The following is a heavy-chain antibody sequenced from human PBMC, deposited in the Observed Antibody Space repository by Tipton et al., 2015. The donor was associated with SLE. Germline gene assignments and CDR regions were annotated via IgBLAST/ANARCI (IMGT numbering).Heavy chain of an antibody. CDR2: NNRSGSA. CDR3: ARGELGIRTFDY. CDR1: GGSFSGYY. D-gene: IGHD7-27*01. J-gene: IGHJ4*02. Sequence: TLSLTCAVYGGSFSGYYWSWIRQPQGKGLEGIGENNRSGSANYNPSLKSRVTISVNTSKNQFPLKLGSVPAADTAVYYCARGELGIRTFDYWGQGTLVTVSS. V-gene: IGHV4-34*01.